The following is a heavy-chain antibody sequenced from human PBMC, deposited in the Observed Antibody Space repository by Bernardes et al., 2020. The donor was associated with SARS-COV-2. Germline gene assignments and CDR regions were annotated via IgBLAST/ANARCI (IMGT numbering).Heavy chain of an antibody. CDR3: ARVWSGDSSGYTPNWYFDL. CDR2: ISSSSSYT. D-gene: IGHD3-22*01. J-gene: IGHJ2*01. CDR1: GFTFSDYY. V-gene: IGHV3-11*06. Sequence: GGSLRPSCAASGFTFSDYYMSWTRQAPGKALEWVSYISSSSSYTNYADAVNGRFTISRDNAKNSLYLQMNSLRAEDTAVYYCARVWSGDSSGYTPNWYFDLWARGTRVTVSS.